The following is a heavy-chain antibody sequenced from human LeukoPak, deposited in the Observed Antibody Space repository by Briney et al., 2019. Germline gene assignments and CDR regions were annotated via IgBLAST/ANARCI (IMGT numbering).Heavy chain of an antibody. CDR2: IYYSGST. CDR3: AREGRQPHYYYGMDV. D-gene: IGHD2-2*01. V-gene: IGHV4-30-4*01. CDR1: GGSISSGDYY. J-gene: IGHJ6*02. Sequence: SQTLSLTCTVSGGSISSGDYYWSWIRQPPGKGLEWIGYIYYSGSTYYNPSLKSRVTISVDTSKNQFSLKLSSVTAADTAVYYCAREGRQPHYYYGMDVWGQGTTVTVPS.